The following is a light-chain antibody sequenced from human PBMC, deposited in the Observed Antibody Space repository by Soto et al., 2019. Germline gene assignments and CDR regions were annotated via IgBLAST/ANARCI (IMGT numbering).Light chain of an antibody. Sequence: DIQMIQSPSAMSASVGETVTITCRPSQDIKDYLAWFQQRRGQVPKRXIYAASNLHIGVPSRFSASGSGTDFTLTISSLQPEDFATYYCLQHNSFTLTFGGGTKVDIK. CDR2: AAS. J-gene: IGKJ4*01. V-gene: IGKV1-17*03. CDR3: LQHNSFTLT. CDR1: QDIKDY.